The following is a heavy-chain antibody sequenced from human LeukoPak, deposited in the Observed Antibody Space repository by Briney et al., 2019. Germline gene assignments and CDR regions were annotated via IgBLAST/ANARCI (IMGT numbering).Heavy chain of an antibody. CDR3: ARALPDY. V-gene: IGHV3-7*01. J-gene: IGHJ4*02. CDR2: INQDGSAT. Sequence: GGSLRLSCAASGFMFSTYWMSWVRQAPGKGLEWVANINQDGSATYYKDSAKGRFTIARDNAKNSLYLQMNSLRAEDTAVYYCARALPDYWGQGTLVTVSS. CDR1: GFMFSTYW.